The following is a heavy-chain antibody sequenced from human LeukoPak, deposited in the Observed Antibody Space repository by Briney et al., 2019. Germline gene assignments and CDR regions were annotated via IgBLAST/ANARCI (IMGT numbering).Heavy chain of an antibody. Sequence: PSETLSLTCAVYGGPFRVYYWSGTRHPPGRGLEWIGEINHSGSTNYNPSLKSRVTISVDTSKNQFSLKLSSVTAADTAVYYCARGLTSIAAAGSYWGQGTLVTVSS. CDR1: GGPFRVYY. V-gene: IGHV4-34*01. D-gene: IGHD6-13*01. CDR3: ARGLTSIAAAGSY. CDR2: INHSGST. J-gene: IGHJ4*02.